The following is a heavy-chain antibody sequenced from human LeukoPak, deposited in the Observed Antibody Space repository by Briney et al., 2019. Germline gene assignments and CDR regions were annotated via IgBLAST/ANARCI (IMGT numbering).Heavy chain of an antibody. Sequence: ASVNVSCKASGYTFTSYGISWVRQAPGQGLEWMGWISAYNGDTNYAQKLQGRVTMTTDTSTSTAYMELRSLRSDDTAVYYCARDTSNWGCSSGCPVEYWGQGTLVTVSS. CDR2: ISAYNGDT. J-gene: IGHJ4*02. V-gene: IGHV1-18*01. D-gene: IGHD6-19*01. CDR1: GYTFTSYG. CDR3: ARDTSNWGCSSGCPVEY.